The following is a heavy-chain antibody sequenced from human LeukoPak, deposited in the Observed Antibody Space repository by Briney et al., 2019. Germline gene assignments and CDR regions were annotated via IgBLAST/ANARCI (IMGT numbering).Heavy chain of an antibody. D-gene: IGHD3-9*01. J-gene: IGHJ6*04. CDR2: IYYSGST. V-gene: IGHV4-59*01. CDR1: GGSISSYY. CDR3: AREFDDILTGYYYGMDV. Sequence: SETLSLTCTVSGGSISSYYWSWIRQPPGKGLEWTGYIYYSGSTNYNPSLKSRVTISVDPSKNQFSLKLSSVTAADTAVYYCAREFDDILTGYYYGMDVWGKGATVTVSS.